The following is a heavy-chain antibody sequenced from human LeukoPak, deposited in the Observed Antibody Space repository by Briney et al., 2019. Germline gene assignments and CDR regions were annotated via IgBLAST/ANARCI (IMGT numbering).Heavy chain of an antibody. CDR2: ISTNGGGT. V-gene: IGHV3-64D*09. Sequence: GGSLRLSCSASGFTFSSYPMHWVRQAPGKGLEYVSAISTNGGGTYYGDSVKGRFTISRDNSKNTLYLQMSSLGPDDTAVYYCARPRDGYNYGSDYWGQGTLVTVSS. CDR1: GFTFSSYP. D-gene: IGHD5-24*01. CDR3: ARPRDGYNYGSDY. J-gene: IGHJ4*02.